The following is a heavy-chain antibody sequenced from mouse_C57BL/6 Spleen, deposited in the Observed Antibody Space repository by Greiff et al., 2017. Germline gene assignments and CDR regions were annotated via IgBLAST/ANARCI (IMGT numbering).Heavy chain of an antibody. CDR2: IHPNSGST. J-gene: IGHJ3*01. V-gene: IGHV1-64*01. D-gene: IGHD1-3*01. Sequence: QVHVKQSGAELVKPGASVKLSCKASGYTFTSYWMHWVKQRPGQGLEWIGMIHPNSGSTNYNEKFKSKATLTVDKSSSTAYMQLSSLTSEDSAVYYCARITSQFAYWGQGTLVTVSA. CDR3: ARITSQFAY. CDR1: GYTFTSYW.